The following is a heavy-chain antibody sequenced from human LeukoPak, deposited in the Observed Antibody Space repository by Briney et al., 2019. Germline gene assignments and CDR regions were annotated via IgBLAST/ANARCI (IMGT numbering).Heavy chain of an antibody. Sequence: GESLKISCKGSGYTFTNYWIGWVRQMPGKGLEWMGIIWPSDSDTRYSPSFQGQVTISADKSISTAYLQWSSLKASDTAMYYCVRQPPGVYDTTQNWFDPWGQGTLVTVSS. CDR3: VRQPPGVYDTTQNWFDP. V-gene: IGHV5-51*01. CDR1: GYTFTNYW. J-gene: IGHJ5*02. CDR2: IWPSDSDT. D-gene: IGHD3-22*01.